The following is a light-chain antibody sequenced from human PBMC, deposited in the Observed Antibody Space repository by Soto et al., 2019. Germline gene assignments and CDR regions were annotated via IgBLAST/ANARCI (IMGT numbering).Light chain of an antibody. J-gene: IGLJ2*01. Sequence: QSALTQPASVSGSPGQSITISCTGTSSDVGSYNLVSWYQQHPGKAPQLMIYEGSKRPSGVSNRFSGSKSGNTASLTISGLQDEDEADYYCCSYAGSSTLLFGGGTKLTVL. CDR1: SSDVGSYNL. V-gene: IGLV2-23*01. CDR2: EGS. CDR3: CSYAGSSTLL.